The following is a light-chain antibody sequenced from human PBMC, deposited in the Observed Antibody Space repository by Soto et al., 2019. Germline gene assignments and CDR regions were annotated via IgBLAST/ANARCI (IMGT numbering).Light chain of an antibody. Sequence: QSVLTQPPSASGTPGQRVTISCSGSSSNIGSNTVNWYQQLPGTAPTLLIYSNNQRPSGVPGRFSGSKSSTSDSLAISVLQSEDEADSYCAAWDDSLNASYVFGTGTKLTVL. J-gene: IGLJ1*01. CDR1: SSNIGSNT. CDR2: SNN. V-gene: IGLV1-44*01. CDR3: AAWDDSLNASYV.